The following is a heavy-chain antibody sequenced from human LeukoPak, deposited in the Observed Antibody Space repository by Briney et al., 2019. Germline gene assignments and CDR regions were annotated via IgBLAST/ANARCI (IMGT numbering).Heavy chain of an antibody. V-gene: IGHV4-31*11. CDR2: IYYSGST. CDR3: ARDMTLDN. CDR1: GGSFSGYY. D-gene: IGHD3-16*01. J-gene: IGHJ4*02. Sequence: PSETLSLTCAVYGGSFSGYYWSWIRQHPGKGLEWIGNIYYSGSTYYNPSLKSRVTISVDTSKNQFSLKVSSVTAADTAVYYCARDMTLDNWGQGTLVTVSS.